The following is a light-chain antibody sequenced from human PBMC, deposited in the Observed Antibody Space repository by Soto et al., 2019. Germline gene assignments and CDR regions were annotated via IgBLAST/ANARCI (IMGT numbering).Light chain of an antibody. CDR3: KKYNSAPWT. V-gene: IGKV1-27*01. Sequence: DFQMTQSPSSLSASVGDRVTITCRASQGISNYLAWYQQKPGKVHKLLIYAAYTLQSGVQSRFSGSGSGTDFTLTIRSLQPEDVATYYCKKYNSAPWTFGQGTKV. CDR2: AAY. J-gene: IGKJ1*01. CDR1: QGISNY.